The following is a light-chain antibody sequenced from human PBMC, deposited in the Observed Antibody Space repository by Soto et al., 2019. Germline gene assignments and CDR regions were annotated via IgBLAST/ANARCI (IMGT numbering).Light chain of an antibody. J-gene: IGKJ5*01. Sequence: EIVMTQSPATLSVSPGERATLSCRASQSVSSNLAWYQQKPGQAPRLLIYGVSTRATGISARFSGSGSGTEFTLTISSLQSEDFAVYYCQQHNKWPLTFGQGTRLE. V-gene: IGKV3-15*01. CDR1: QSVSSN. CDR3: QQHNKWPLT. CDR2: GVS.